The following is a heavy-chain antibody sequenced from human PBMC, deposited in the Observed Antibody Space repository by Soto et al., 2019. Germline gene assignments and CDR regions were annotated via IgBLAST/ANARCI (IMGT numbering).Heavy chain of an antibody. Sequence: QVQLVESGGGVVQPGRSLRLSCEASGFTFSSYGMHWVRQAPGKGLEWVAVIWYDGSNKYYADSVKGRFTISRDNYKNKRYLQMNSLRAEDTAVYCWARYGAVAGTSCFDYWGQGTLVTVSS. J-gene: IGHJ4*02. V-gene: IGHV3-33*01. CDR2: IWYDGSNK. D-gene: IGHD6-19*01. CDR3: ARYGAVAGTSCFDY. CDR1: GFTFSSYG.